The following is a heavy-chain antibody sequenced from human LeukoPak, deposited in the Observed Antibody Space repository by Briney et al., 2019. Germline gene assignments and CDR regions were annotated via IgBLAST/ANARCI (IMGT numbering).Heavy chain of an antibody. D-gene: IGHD6-13*01. CDR1: GGTFSSYA. V-gene: IGHV1-69*04. CDR3: ARDPIAAAGTPLDY. CDR2: IIPILGIA. J-gene: IGHJ4*02. Sequence: ASVKVSCKASGGTFSSYAISWVRQAPGQGLEWMGRIIPILGIANYAQKFQGRVTITADKSTSTAYMELSSLRSEDTAVYYCARDPIAAAGTPLDYWGQGTLVTVSA.